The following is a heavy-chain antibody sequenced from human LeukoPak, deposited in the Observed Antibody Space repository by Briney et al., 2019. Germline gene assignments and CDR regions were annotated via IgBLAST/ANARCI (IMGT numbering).Heavy chain of an antibody. Sequence: ASVKVSCKASGYTFTSYYMHWVRQAPGQGLEWMGIINPSGGSTSYAQKFQGRVTMTRDTSTSIVYMELSSLRSEDTAVYYCARHEVDTAMVTAHYYYYMDVWGKGTTVTVSS. J-gene: IGHJ6*03. CDR1: GYTFTSYY. V-gene: IGHV1-46*03. CDR2: INPSGGST. CDR3: ARHEVDTAMVTAHYYYYMDV. D-gene: IGHD5-18*01.